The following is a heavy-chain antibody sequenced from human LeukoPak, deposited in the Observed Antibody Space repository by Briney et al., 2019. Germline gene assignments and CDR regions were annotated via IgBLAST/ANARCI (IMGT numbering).Heavy chain of an antibody. Sequence: SQTLSLTCTVSGGSISSGDYYWSWIRQPPGKGLEWIVYIYYSGSTYYNPSLKRRVTISVDTSKNQFSLKLSSVTAADTAVYYCARDVYDSSGGAFDIWGQGTMVTVSS. CDR2: IYYSGST. CDR1: GGSISSGDYY. CDR3: ARDVYDSSGGAFDI. J-gene: IGHJ3*02. V-gene: IGHV4-30-4*08. D-gene: IGHD3-22*01.